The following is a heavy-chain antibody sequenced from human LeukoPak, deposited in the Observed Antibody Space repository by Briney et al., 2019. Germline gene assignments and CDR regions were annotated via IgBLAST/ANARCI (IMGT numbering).Heavy chain of an antibody. CDR3: ARPATGYCSSAGCHWDS. D-gene: IGHD2-2*01. CDR1: GFTVSSNY. J-gene: IGHJ4*02. V-gene: IGHV3-53*01. Sequence: GGSLRLSCAASGFTVSSNYMSWVRQAPGKGLEWVSVIYSGGSTYYADSVKGRFTISRDNSKNTLYLQMNSLGAQDTAVYYCARPATGYCSSAGCHWDSWGQGTLVTVSS. CDR2: IYSGGST.